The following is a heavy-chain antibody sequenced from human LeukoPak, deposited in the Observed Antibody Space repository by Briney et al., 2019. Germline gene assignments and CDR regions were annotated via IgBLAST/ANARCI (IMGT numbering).Heavy chain of an antibody. J-gene: IGHJ4*02. CDR1: GFTFSSYA. D-gene: IGHD2-21*02. Sequence: GGSLRLSCAASGFTFSSYAMSWVRQAPGKGLEWVSAISGSGGGTYYADSMKGRFTISRDNSKNTLYLQMNSLRAEDTAVYYCAKDYAIVVVTATPYFDYWGQGTLVTVSS. V-gene: IGHV3-23*01. CDR3: AKDYAIVVVTATPYFDY. CDR2: ISGSGGGT.